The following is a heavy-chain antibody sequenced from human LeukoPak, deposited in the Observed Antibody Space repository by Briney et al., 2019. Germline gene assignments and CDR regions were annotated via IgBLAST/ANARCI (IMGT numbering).Heavy chain of an antibody. J-gene: IGHJ4*02. CDR1: GFTFRSYW. CDR2: INGDGSST. V-gene: IGHV3-74*01. CDR3: ASSIVVRPALDY. D-gene: IGHD6-6*01. Sequence: GGSLRLSCAASGFTFRSYWMHWVRQAPGKGLVWVSRINGDGSSTSYADSVEGRFTISRDNAKNTLYLQMNSLRVEDTAVYYCASSIVVRPALDYWGQGTLVTVSS.